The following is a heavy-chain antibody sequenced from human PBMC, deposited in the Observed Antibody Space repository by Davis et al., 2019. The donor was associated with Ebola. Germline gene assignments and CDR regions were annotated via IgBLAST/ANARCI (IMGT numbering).Heavy chain of an antibody. Sequence: PGGSLRLSCAASGFTFSIYRMNWVRQAPGKGLEWVSYISSSSTTIYYADSVKGRFTISRDNAKNALYLQMNSLRDEDTAVYYCARAGMVQGVITKWDGYWGQGTLVTVSS. CDR3: ARAGMVQGVITKWDGY. CDR1: GFTFSIYR. D-gene: IGHD3-10*01. CDR2: ISSSSTTI. V-gene: IGHV3-48*02. J-gene: IGHJ4*02.